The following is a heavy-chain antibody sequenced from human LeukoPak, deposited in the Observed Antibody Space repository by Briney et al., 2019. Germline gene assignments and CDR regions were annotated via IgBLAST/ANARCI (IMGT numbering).Heavy chain of an antibody. J-gene: IGHJ3*02. Sequence: GGSLRLSCAASGLTFSSYSMNWVRQAPGKGLEWVSSISSSSSCIYYADSVKGRFTISRDNAKNSLYLQMNSLRAEDTAVYYCARASGYTSGWYDDAFDIWGQGTMVTVSS. CDR2: ISSSSSCI. V-gene: IGHV3-21*01. CDR1: GLTFSSYS. CDR3: ARASGYTSGWYDDAFDI. D-gene: IGHD6-19*01.